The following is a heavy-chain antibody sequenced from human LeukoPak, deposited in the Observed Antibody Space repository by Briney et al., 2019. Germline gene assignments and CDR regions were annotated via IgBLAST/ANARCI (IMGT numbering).Heavy chain of an antibody. D-gene: IGHD3-3*01. J-gene: IGHJ4*02. CDR1: GYSFTNYW. Sequence: GESLKISCKGSGYSFTNYWIGWVRQMPGKGLEWMGIIYPGDSDTRYSPSFQGQVPISVDKSISTAYLQWSSLKASDTAMYYCARRSDFWSGYWFDYWGQGTLVTVSS. CDR3: ARRSDFWSGYWFDY. CDR2: IYPGDSDT. V-gene: IGHV5-51*01.